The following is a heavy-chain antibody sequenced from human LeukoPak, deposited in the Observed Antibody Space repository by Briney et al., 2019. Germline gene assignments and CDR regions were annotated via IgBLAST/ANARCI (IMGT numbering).Heavy chain of an antibody. Sequence: SETLSLTCAVYGGSFSGYYWSWIRQPPGKGLEWIGEINHSGSTNYNPSLKSRVTISVDTSKNQFSLKLSSVTAADTAVYYCARGTLAYCGGDCYLYYFDYWGQGTLVTVSS. J-gene: IGHJ4*02. V-gene: IGHV4-34*01. CDR3: ARGTLAYCGGDCYLYYFDY. CDR1: GGSFSGYY. D-gene: IGHD2-21*02. CDR2: INHSGST.